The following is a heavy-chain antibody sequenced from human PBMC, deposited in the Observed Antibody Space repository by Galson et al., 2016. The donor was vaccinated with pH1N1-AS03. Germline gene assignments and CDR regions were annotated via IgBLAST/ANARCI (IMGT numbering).Heavy chain of an antibody. Sequence: SLRLSCAVSGFSVSSKYMNWVRQAPGKGLEWISIIFTGGTTYYADSERGRFTISRDDSRNTLYLKMNSLRNEDTAVYYCAGGITIFGLARPALDSWGQGTRVTVSS. J-gene: IGHJ4*02. D-gene: IGHD3-3*01. CDR2: IFTGGTT. V-gene: IGHV3-66*02. CDR3: AGGITIFGLARPALDS. CDR1: GFSVSSKY.